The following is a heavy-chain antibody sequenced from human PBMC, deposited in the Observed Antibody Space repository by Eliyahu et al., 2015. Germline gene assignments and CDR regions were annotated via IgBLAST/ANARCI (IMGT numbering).Heavy chain of an antibody. V-gene: IGHV4-4*07. CDR2: IYTSGST. CDR1: GGSISSYY. CDR3: ARDLSSGWSPDAFDI. D-gene: IGHD6-19*01. J-gene: IGHJ3*02. Sequence: QVQLQESGPGLVKPSETLSLTCTVXGGSISSYYWSWIRQPARKGLEWIGRIYTSGSTNYNPSLKSRVTMSVDTSKNQFSLKLSSVTAADTAVYYCARDLSSGWSPDAFDIWGQGTMVTVSS.